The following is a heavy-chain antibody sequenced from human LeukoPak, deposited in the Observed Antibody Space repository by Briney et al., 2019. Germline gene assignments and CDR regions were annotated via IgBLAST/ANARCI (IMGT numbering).Heavy chain of an antibody. CDR2: ISWNSGSI. Sequence: GGSLRLSCAASGFTFDDYAMHWVRQAPGKGLEWVSGISWNSGSIGYADSVKGRLTISRDNAKNSLYLQMNSLRAEDTALYYCAKGEDHYGDYPYFDYWGQGTLVTVSS. V-gene: IGHV3-9*01. CDR1: GFTFDDYA. J-gene: IGHJ4*02. CDR3: AKGEDHYGDYPYFDY. D-gene: IGHD4-17*01.